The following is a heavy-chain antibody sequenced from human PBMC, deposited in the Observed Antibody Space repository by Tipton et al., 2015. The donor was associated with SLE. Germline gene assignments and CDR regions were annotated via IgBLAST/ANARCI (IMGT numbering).Heavy chain of an antibody. CDR3: ARAPLGDLMFDY. Sequence: SLRLSCAASGFTFSSYAMSWVRQAPGKGLGWVAAISGSGGSTYYAESVKGRFTISRDNSKNTLYLQMNSLRAEDTAVYYCARAPLGDLMFDYWGQGTLVTVSS. CDR2: ISGSGGST. J-gene: IGHJ4*02. D-gene: IGHD3-10*01. V-gene: IGHV3-23*01. CDR1: GFTFSSYA.